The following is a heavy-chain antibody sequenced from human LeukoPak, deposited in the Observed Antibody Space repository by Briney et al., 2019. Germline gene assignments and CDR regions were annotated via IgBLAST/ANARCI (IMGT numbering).Heavy chain of an antibody. V-gene: IGHV7-4-1*02. CDR3: ARDIHSSSRDMDV. Sequence: GASVKVSCKASGYTFTSYAMNWVRQAPGQGLGWMGWINTNTGNPSYARGFTGRFVFSLDTSVSTAYLQISSLKAEDTAVYYCARDIHSSSRDMDVWGKGTTVTVSS. J-gene: IGHJ6*03. CDR2: INTNTGNP. D-gene: IGHD6-13*01. CDR1: GYTFTSYA.